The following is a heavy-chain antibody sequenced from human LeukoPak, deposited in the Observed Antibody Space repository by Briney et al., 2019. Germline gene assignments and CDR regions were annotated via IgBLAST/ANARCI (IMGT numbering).Heavy chain of an antibody. Sequence: SETLSHTCTVSGGSISRVEYYRSWIRQPPRKGLEWIGYIYYSGSTYYNPSLKSRVTISVDTSKNQFSLKLSSVTAADTAVCYCARDGDSGYYPLPLDYWGQRTLVTVSS. CDR2: IYYSGST. CDR3: ARDGDSGYYPLPLDY. CDR1: GGSISRVEYY. J-gene: IGHJ4*02. V-gene: IGHV4-30-4*01. D-gene: IGHD3-22*01.